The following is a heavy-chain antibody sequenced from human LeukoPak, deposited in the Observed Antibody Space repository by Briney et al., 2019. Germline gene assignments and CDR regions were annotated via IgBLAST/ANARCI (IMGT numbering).Heavy chain of an antibody. Sequence: GGALRLSCAASGFSFSSYWMSWARHAPGKGLEWVAHIKEDGSEKNDVGSVKRRFTISRDNAKNSLYLQMNSLRAEDTAVYYCARKDSSPRTFDYWGQGTLVTVSS. CDR2: IKEDGSEK. CDR1: GFSFSSYW. V-gene: IGHV3-7*01. D-gene: IGHD3-22*01. J-gene: IGHJ4*02. CDR3: ARKDSSPRTFDY.